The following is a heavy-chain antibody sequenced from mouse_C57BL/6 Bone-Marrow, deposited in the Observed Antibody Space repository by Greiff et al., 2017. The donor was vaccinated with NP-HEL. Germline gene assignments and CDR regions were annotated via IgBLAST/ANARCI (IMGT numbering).Heavy chain of an antibody. V-gene: IGHV1-4*01. CDR2: INPSSGYT. D-gene: IGHD1-1*01. CDR1: GYTFTSYT. CDR3: ASYYGGYFDY. Sequence: QVQLKESGAELARPGASVKMSCKASGYTFTSYTMHWVKQRPGQGLEWIGYINPSSGYTKYNQKFKDKATLTADKSSSTAYMQLSSLTSEDSAVYYCASYYGGYFDYWGQGTTLTVSS. J-gene: IGHJ2*01.